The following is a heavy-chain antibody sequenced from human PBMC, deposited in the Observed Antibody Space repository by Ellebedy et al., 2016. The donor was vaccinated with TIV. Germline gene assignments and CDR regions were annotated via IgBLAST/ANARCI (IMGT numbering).Heavy chain of an antibody. CDR1: GFSFRSYW. V-gene: IGHV3-7*01. D-gene: IGHD4-17*01. J-gene: IGHJ5*01. CDR3: ARRGSYGDYAVQVNSWFDS. CDR2: IYQDGSDQ. Sequence: GESLKITCAASGFSFRSYWMSWVRQAPGKGLEWVANIYQDGSDQYYVDSVKGRFTISRDNAKNSLFLQMNSLRVEDTAVYYLARRGSYGDYAVQVNSWFDSWGRGTLVTVSS.